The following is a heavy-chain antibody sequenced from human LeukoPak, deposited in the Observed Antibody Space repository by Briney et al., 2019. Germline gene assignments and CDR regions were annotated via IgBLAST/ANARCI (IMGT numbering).Heavy chain of an antibody. CDR1: GYTFTGYY. Sequence: ASVKVSCKASGYTFTGYYMHWVRQAPGQGLEWMGWINPNSGGTNYAQKFQGRVTMTRDTSINTVYMELSRLRSDDTAVYYCARSLSNRYSNWGQGTLVTVSS. CDR2: INPNSGGT. D-gene: IGHD6-13*01. J-gene: IGHJ4*02. CDR3: ARSLSNRYSN. V-gene: IGHV1-2*02.